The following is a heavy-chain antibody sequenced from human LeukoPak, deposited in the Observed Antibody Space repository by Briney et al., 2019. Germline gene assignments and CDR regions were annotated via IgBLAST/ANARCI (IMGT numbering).Heavy chain of an antibody. CDR1: GGSITSYY. Sequence: SETLSLTCTVSGGSITSYYWTWIRQPPGKGLEWIGYVYYTGNTNYNPSLKSRVTISLDTSRSRFSLQLSSVTAADTAIYYCARRARATAGGDYFDYWGQGTLVTVSS. CDR2: VYYTGNT. D-gene: IGHD6-13*01. CDR3: ARRARATAGGDYFDY. V-gene: IGHV4-59*08. J-gene: IGHJ4*02.